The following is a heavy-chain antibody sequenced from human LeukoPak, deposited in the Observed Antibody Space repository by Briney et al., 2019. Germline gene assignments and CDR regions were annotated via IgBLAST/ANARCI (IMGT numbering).Heavy chain of an antibody. Sequence: ASVKVSCKASGYTFTGYYMHWVRQAPGQGLEWMGWMNPNSGNTGYAQKFQGRVTITRNTSISTAYMELSSLRSEDTAVYYCARTPARIAAHGRPRQNWFDPWGQGTLVTVSS. J-gene: IGHJ5*02. CDR1: GYTFTGYY. V-gene: IGHV1-8*03. D-gene: IGHD6-6*01. CDR3: ARTPARIAAHGRPRQNWFDP. CDR2: MNPNSGNT.